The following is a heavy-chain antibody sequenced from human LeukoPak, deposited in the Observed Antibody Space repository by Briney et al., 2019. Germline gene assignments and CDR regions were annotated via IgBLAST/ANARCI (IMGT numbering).Heavy chain of an antibody. CDR1: GYTLSSYG. D-gene: IGHD5-18*01. V-gene: IGHV1-18*01. CDR2: INTYNVNT. J-gene: IGHJ4*02. CDR3: ARDSRRGYSYGYDY. Sequence: EASVKVSCKASGYTLSSYGVSWVRQAPGQGLEWMGWINTYNVNTNYAQKFQGRVTLTTDAPTSTAYMELRSLRSDDTAVYYCARDSRRGYSYGYDYWGQGTLVTVSS.